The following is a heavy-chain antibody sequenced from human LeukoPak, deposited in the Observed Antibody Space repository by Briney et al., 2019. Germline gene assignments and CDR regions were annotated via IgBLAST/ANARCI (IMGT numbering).Heavy chain of an antibody. CDR1: GFNFSSYA. Sequence: GGSLRLSCAASGFNFSSYAMRWVRQAPGKGLEWVSAISGSGGSTYYADSVKGRFTISRDNSKNTLYLQMNSLRAEDTAVYYCAKVSSGWYLFNFDYWGQGTLVTVSS. V-gene: IGHV3-23*01. D-gene: IGHD6-19*01. J-gene: IGHJ4*02. CDR3: AKVSSGWYLFNFDY. CDR2: ISGSGGST.